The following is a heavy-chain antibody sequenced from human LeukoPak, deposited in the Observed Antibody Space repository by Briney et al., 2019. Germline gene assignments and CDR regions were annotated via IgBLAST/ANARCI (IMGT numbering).Heavy chain of an antibody. Sequence: ASVKXSCKVSGYTLTELSMHWVRQAPGKGLXWXGWINPNSGGTNYAQKFQGRVTMTRDTSISTAYMELSRLRSDDTAVYYCARELGYCSSTSCPKVRWFDPWGQGTLVTVSS. D-gene: IGHD2-2*01. J-gene: IGHJ5*02. CDR1: GYTLTELS. V-gene: IGHV1-2*02. CDR3: ARELGYCSSTSCPKVRWFDP. CDR2: INPNSGGT.